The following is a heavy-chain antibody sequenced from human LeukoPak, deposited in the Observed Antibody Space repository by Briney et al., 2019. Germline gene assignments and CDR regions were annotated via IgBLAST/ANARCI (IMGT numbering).Heavy chain of an antibody. CDR3: ARGETVAGTDGSTDY. Sequence: ASVTVSCKASGYTFTGYFIHWVRQAPGQGLEWMGWINPNSGGTNYAQKFQGRVTMTRDTSISTAYIELNSLRSDDTAVYYCARGETVAGTDGSTDYWGQGTLVTVSS. J-gene: IGHJ4*02. D-gene: IGHD6-19*01. CDR2: INPNSGGT. V-gene: IGHV1-2*02. CDR1: GYTFTGYF.